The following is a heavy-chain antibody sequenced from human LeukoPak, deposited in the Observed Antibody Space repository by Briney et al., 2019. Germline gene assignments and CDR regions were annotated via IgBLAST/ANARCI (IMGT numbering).Heavy chain of an antibody. CDR2: ISAYNGNT. CDR3: ARDRENYGSGSYMRWFDP. J-gene: IGHJ5*02. D-gene: IGHD3-10*01. CDR1: GYTFTSYG. Sequence: ASVKVSCKASGYTFTSYGISWVRQAPGQGLEWMGWISAYNGNTNYAQKLQGRVTMTTDTSTSTAYMELRSLRSDDTAVYYCARDRENYGSGSYMRWFDPWGQGTLVTVSS. V-gene: IGHV1-18*01.